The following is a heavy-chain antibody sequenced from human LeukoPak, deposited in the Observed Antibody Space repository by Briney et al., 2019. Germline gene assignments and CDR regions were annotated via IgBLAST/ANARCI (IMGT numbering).Heavy chain of an antibody. V-gene: IGHV4-4*07. CDR3: ASSRGPSSSWSFDS. CDR1: GGSITNYF. D-gene: IGHD6-13*01. J-gene: IGHJ4*02. CDR2: IYPNGNT. Sequence: SETLSLTCTVSGGSITNYFWTWTRQPAGKGLEWIGRIYPNGNTNYNPSLESRVTMSIDTSKNQFSLRLRSVIAADTAVYFCASSRGPSSSWSFDSWGQGILVTVSS.